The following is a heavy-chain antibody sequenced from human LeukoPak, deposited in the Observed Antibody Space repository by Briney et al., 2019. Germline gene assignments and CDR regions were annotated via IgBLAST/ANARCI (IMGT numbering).Heavy chain of an antibody. CDR1: GGSISSSSYY. D-gene: IGHD5-18*01. Sequence: PSETLSLTCTVSGGSISSSSYYWGWIRQPPGKGLEWIGSIYYSGSTYYNPSLKSRVTISVDTSKNQFSLKLSSVTAADTAVYYCAGYSYAKAAFDIWGQGTMVTVSS. CDR3: AGYSYAKAAFDI. J-gene: IGHJ3*02. CDR2: IYYSGST. V-gene: IGHV4-39*01.